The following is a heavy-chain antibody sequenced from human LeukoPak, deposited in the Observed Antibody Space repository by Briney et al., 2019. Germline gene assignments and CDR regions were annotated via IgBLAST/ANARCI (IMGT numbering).Heavy chain of an antibody. V-gene: IGHV4-38-2*02. CDR2: IYHSGST. CDR3: ARDTYYDFWSGYYPFDY. Sequence: SETLSLTCTVSGYSISSGYYWGWIRQPPGKGLEWIGSIYHSGSTYYNPSLKSRVTISVDTSKNQFSLKLSSVTAADTAVYYCARDTYYDFWSGYYPFDYWGQGTLVTVS. J-gene: IGHJ4*02. CDR1: GYSISSGYY. D-gene: IGHD3-3*01.